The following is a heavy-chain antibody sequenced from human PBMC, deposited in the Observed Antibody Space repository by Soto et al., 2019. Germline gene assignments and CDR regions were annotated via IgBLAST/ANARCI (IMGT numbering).Heavy chain of an antibody. CDR3: AREGNYDSRCYYYPYYYYGMDV. CDR1: GFTFSSYW. V-gene: IGHV3-74*01. D-gene: IGHD3-22*01. CDR2: INSDESST. Sequence: GGSLRLSCAASGFTFSSYWMHWVRQAPGKGLVWVSRINSDESSTSYADSVKGRFTISRDNAKNTLYLQMSSLRAEDTAVYYCAREGNYDSRCYYYPYYYYGMDVWGQGTTVTVAS. J-gene: IGHJ6*02.